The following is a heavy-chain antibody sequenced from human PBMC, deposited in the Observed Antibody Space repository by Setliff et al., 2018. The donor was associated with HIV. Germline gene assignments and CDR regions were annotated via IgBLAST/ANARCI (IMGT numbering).Heavy chain of an antibody. CDR3: ARLSSYRSSSYYFDY. CDR2: INHSGST. J-gene: IGHJ4*02. CDR1: GGSISSSTYY. Sequence: PSETLSLTCTVSGGSISSSTYYWGWVRQPPGKGLEWIGEINHSGSTNYNPSLKSRVTISVDTSKNQFSLKLSSVTAADTAVYYCARLSSYRSSSYYFDYWGQGALVTVSS. D-gene: IGHD6-6*01. V-gene: IGHV4-39*07.